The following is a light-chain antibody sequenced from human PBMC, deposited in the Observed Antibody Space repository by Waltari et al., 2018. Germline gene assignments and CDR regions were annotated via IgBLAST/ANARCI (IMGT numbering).Light chain of an antibody. CDR2: LDN. CDR1: KLAGKY. V-gene: IGLV3-1*01. Sequence: SFELTQTPSVSVSPGQTASITCSGDKLAGKYVSWYQHKSGQSPVFLIYLDNMRPSGIPERFSGFNSGNTVTLTISGTQALDEADYYCAAWDNTTFVLFGGGTKVTVL. J-gene: IGLJ2*01. CDR3: AAWDNTTFVL.